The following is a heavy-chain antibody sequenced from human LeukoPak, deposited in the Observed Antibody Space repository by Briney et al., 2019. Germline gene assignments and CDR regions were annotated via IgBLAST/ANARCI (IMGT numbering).Heavy chain of an antibody. J-gene: IGHJ2*01. CDR2: IYYSGST. D-gene: IGHD3-10*01. CDR3: ARASTGAYWYFDL. V-gene: IGHV4-59*08. Sequence: PSETLSLTCTVSGGSISSYYWSWIRQPPGKGLEWIGYIYYSGSTNYNPSLKSRVTISVDTSKNQFSLKLSSVTAADTAVYYCARASTGAYWYFDLWGRGTLVTVSS. CDR1: GGSISSYY.